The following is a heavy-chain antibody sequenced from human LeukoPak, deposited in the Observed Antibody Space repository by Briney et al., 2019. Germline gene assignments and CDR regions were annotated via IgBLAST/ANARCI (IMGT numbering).Heavy chain of an antibody. CDR3: AKTAGIAAAADFDY. Sequence: GGSLRLSCAASGFTFSNYGMSWVRRAPGKGLKWVSSISGSGDSTYYADSVKGRFTISRDNSKNTLYLQMNSLRAEDTAVYYCAKTAGIAAAADFDYWGQGTLVTVSS. CDR2: ISGSGDST. J-gene: IGHJ4*02. CDR1: GFTFSNYG. V-gene: IGHV3-23*01. D-gene: IGHD6-13*01.